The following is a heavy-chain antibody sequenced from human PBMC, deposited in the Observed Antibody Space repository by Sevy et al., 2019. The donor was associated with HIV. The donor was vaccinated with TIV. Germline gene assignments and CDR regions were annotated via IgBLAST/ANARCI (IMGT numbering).Heavy chain of an antibody. CDR2: ISSSGRII. CDR3: ARDGYSSSSFDY. Sequence: GGSLRLSCAASGFTFSDYYMSWIRQAPGKGLEWVSYISSSGRIIYYAESAKGQFTISRDNAKNSLYLQMNSLRAEDTAVSYCARDGYSSSSFDYWGQGILVTVSS. CDR1: GFTFSDYY. V-gene: IGHV3-11*04. D-gene: IGHD6-13*01. J-gene: IGHJ4*02.